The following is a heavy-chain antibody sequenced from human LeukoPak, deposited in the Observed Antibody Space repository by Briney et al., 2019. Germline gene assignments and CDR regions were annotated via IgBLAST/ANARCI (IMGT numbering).Heavy chain of an antibody. D-gene: IGHD3-22*01. CDR1: GGSFRGYY. CDR3: ARRRALGRVVVITRTPFDY. V-gene: IGHV4-34*01. J-gene: IGHJ4*02. Sequence: PSETLSLTCAVYGGSFRGYYWSWIRQPPGKGLEWIGEINHSGSTNYNPSLKSRVTISVDTSKNQFSLKLSSVTAADTAVYYCARRRALGRVVVITRTPFDYWGQGTLVTVSS. CDR2: INHSGST.